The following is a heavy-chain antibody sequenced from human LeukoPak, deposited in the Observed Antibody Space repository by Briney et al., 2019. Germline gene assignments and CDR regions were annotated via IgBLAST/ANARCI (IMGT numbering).Heavy chain of an antibody. CDR3: GTLLSNGPFDY. CDR1: GGTFSSYA. Sequence: SVKVSCKASGGTFSSYAISWVRQAPGQGLEWMGRIIPIFGTANYAQKFQGRVTITTDESTSTAYMELSGLRSDDTAVYYCGTLLSNGPFDYWGQGSLVTVSS. CDR2: IIPIFGTA. V-gene: IGHV1-69*05. J-gene: IGHJ4*02.